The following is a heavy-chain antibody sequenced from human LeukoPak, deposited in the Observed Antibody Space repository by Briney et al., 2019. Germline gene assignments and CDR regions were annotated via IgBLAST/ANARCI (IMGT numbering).Heavy chain of an antibody. D-gene: IGHD1-26*01. CDR2: IIPIFGTA. V-gene: IGHV1-69*06. J-gene: IGHJ4*02. CDR1: GYTFTSYY. Sequence: GASVKVSCKASGYTFTSYYMHWVRQAPGQGLEWMGGIIPIFGTANYAQKFQGRVAITADKSTSTAYMELSSLRSEDTAVYYCARGVRVGETILGYWGQGTLVTVSS. CDR3: ARGVRVGETILGY.